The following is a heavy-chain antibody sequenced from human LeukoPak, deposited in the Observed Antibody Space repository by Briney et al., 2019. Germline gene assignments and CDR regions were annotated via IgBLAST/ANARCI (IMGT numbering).Heavy chain of an antibody. Sequence: PSETLSLTCTVSGGSISSYYWSWIRQPPGKGLEWIGYIYYSGSTNYNPSLKSRVTISVDTSKNQFSLKLSSVTAADTAVYYCARLTPVEGFDYWGQGTLVTVSS. J-gene: IGHJ4*02. CDR3: ARLTPVEGFDY. D-gene: IGHD4-23*01. V-gene: IGHV4-59*08. CDR1: GGSISSYY. CDR2: IYYSGST.